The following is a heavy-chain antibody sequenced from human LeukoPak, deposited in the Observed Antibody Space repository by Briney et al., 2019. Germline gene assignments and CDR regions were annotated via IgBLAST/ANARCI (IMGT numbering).Heavy chain of an antibody. CDR1: GFTVSSNY. V-gene: IGHV3-66*01. Sequence: GGSLRLSCAASGFTVSSNYMSWVRQAPGKGLEWVSVIYSGGSTYYADSVKGRFTISRDNAKNTLYLQMNSLRAEDTAVYYCARDHGDPSFDYWGQGTLVTVSS. D-gene: IGHD4-17*01. J-gene: IGHJ4*02. CDR3: ARDHGDPSFDY. CDR2: IYSGGST.